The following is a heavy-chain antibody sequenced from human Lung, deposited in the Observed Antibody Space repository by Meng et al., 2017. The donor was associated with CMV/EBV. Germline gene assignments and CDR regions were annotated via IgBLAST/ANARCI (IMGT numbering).Heavy chain of an antibody. CDR3: ARVKRYCTGGTCSSTGYYGMDV. CDR1: GYNXTGYY. J-gene: IGHJ6*02. V-gene: IGHV1-2*02. CDR2: INPNSGGT. Sequence: ASXXVSXNASGYNXTGYYIHWVRQAPGQGLEWMGWINPNSGGTNYAQKFQGRITMTGDTSITTAYMELSRLRSDDMAVYHCARVKRYCTGGTCSSTGYYGMDVWXQGTTVTVSS. D-gene: IGHD2-15*01.